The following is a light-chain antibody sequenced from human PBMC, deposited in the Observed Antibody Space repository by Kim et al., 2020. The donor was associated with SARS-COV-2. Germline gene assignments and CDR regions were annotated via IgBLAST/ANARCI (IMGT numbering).Light chain of an antibody. CDR1: QNVLHSSNNKNY. CDR3: QQYYRTPPA. J-gene: IGKJ1*01. Sequence: DIMMTQSPDSLAVSLGERATINCKSSQNVLHSSNNKNYVSWFQQKPGQTPKLLLYWASTRESGVPDRFSGSGSGTDFTLTINNLQAEDVAVYYCQQYYRTPPAFGQGTKVDIK. V-gene: IGKV4-1*01. CDR2: WAS.